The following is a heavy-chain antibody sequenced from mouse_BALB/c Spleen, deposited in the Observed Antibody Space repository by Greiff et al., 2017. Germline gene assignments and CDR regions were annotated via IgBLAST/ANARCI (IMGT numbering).Heavy chain of an antibody. D-gene: IGHD2-14*01. J-gene: IGHJ4*01. Sequence: VQLQQSGAELAKPGASVKMSCKASGYTFTSYWMHWVKQRPGQGLEWIGYINPSTGYTEYNQKFKDKATLTADKSSSTAYMQLSSLTSEDSAVYYCARYYRYDAYYAMDYWGQGTSVTVSS. CDR1: GYTFTSYW. CDR2: INPSTGYT. V-gene: IGHV1-7*01. CDR3: ARYYRYDAYYAMDY.